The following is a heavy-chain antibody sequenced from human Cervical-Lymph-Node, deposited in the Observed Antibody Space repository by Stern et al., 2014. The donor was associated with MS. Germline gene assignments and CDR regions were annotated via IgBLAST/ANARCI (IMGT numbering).Heavy chain of an antibody. V-gene: IGHV1-69*01. CDR2: IIPFFGTA. D-gene: IGHD5-12*01. Sequence: MPLVESGAEVKKPGSSVKVSCKASGGTFSSYAISWVRQAPGQGLEWMGGIIPFFGTANYAQKFQGRVTINADESTSTAYMELSSLRSEDTAVYCCARGYSGYDNYFDYWGQGTLVTVSS. CDR3: ARGYSGYDNYFDY. CDR1: GGTFSSYA. J-gene: IGHJ4*02.